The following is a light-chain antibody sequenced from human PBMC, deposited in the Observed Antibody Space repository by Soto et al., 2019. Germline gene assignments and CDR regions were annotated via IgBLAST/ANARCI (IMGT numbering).Light chain of an antibody. CDR3: QQYGSSLPIT. CDR1: QSVSSSY. J-gene: IGKJ5*01. Sequence: EIVFTQSPGTLSLSPGERATLSCRASQSVSSSYLAWYQQKPGQAPRLLIYGASSRATGIPDRFSGSGSGTDFTLTISRLEPEDFAVYYCQQYGSSLPITFGQGTRLEL. CDR2: GAS. V-gene: IGKV3-20*01.